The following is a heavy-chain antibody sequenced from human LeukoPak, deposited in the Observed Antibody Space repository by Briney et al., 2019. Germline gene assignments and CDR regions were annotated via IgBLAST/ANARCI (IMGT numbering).Heavy chain of an antibody. CDR3: ARVAYCTKGVCVNFDY. J-gene: IGHJ4*02. D-gene: IGHD2-8*01. CDR1: GYTLTDHY. V-gene: IGHV1-2*04. Sequence: ASVKVSCKASGYTLTDHYIHWVRQAPGQGLEWMGWINPNSGGTKYARKFQGLVTMTRDTSIRTAYMELSRLISDDTAVYYCARVAYCTKGVCVNFDYWGQGTLVTVSS. CDR2: INPNSGGT.